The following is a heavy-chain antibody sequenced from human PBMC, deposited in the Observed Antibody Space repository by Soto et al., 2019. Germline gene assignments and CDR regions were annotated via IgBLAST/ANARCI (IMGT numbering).Heavy chain of an antibody. CDR1: GGSFSGYY. CDR3: ARRLPRGGFDY. CDR2: IYHSGST. V-gene: IGHV4-34*01. Sequence: PSETLSLTCAVYGGSFSGYYWSWIRQPPGKGLEWIGEIYHSGSTNYNPSLKSRVTISVDTSKNQFSLKLSSVTAADTAVYYCARRLPRGGFDYWGQGTLVTVSS. D-gene: IGHD3-16*01. J-gene: IGHJ4*02.